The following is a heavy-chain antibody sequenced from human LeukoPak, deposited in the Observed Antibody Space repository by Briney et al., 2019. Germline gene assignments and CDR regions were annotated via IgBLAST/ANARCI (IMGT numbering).Heavy chain of an antibody. Sequence: GASVKVSCKASGGTFSSYAISWVRQAPGQGLEWMGWISAYNGNTNYAQKLQGRVTMTTDTSTSTAYMELRSLRSDDTAVYYCARHPYDFWSGYYHNWFDPWGQGTLVTVSS. CDR2: ISAYNGNT. D-gene: IGHD3-3*01. CDR3: ARHPYDFWSGYYHNWFDP. V-gene: IGHV1-18*01. J-gene: IGHJ5*02. CDR1: GGTFSSYA.